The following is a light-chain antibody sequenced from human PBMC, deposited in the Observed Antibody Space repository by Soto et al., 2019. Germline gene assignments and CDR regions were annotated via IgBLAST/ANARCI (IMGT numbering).Light chain of an antibody. J-gene: IGLJ3*02. CDR3: SAWYYSLNGFWV. Sequence: QSALTQPPSASGTPGQRVTISCSGSSSNIGSNPVNWYQQRPGTAPKLLIYSNDHRPSGVPDRFSCSKSGTSASLAISGLQSEAEDDSDCSAWYYSLNGFWVFGGGTKLTVL. CDR2: SND. V-gene: IGLV1-44*01. CDR1: SSNIGSNP.